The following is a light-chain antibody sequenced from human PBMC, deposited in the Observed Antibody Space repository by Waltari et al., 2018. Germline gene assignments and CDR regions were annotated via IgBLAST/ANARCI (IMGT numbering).Light chain of an antibody. CDR1: SSDVVRDNL. J-gene: IGLJ1*01. V-gene: IGLV2-23*02. CDR2: GIS. Sequence: QSALTQPASVSGSPGQSITISCTGPSSDVVRDNLVSWYQHRPGKAPKLIIYGISKRPSGVSNRFSGSKSGNTASLTISGLRTEDEADYYCCSYAGGSAFVFGTGTKITVL. CDR3: CSYAGGSAFV.